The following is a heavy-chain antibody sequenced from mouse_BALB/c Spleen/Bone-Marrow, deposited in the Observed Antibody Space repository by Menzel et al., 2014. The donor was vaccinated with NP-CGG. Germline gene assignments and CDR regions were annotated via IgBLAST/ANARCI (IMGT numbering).Heavy chain of an antibody. Sequence: EVQVVESGGVLVKPGGSLKLSCAASGFTFSTYAMSRVRQSPERRLEWVAEISSGGSYTYYPDTVTGRFTISRDNAKNTLYLEMSSLRSEDTAMYYCARDGYGSSDWGQGTLVTVSA. CDR3: ARDGYGSSD. J-gene: IGHJ3*01. CDR1: GFTFSTYA. CDR2: ISSGGSYT. D-gene: IGHD1-1*01. V-gene: IGHV5-9-4*01.